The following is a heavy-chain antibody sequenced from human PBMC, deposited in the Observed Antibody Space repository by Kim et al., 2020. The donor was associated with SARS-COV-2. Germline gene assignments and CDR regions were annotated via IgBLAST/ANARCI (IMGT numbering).Heavy chain of an antibody. Sequence: SETLSLTCTVSGGSISSYYWSWIRQPPGKGLEWIGYIYYSGSTNYNPSLKSRVTISVDTSKNQFSLKLSSVTAADTAVYYCARERGGDNVDTAMDDWYFDLWGRGTLVTVSS. V-gene: IGHV4-59*01. CDR3: ARERGGDNVDTAMDDWYFDL. D-gene: IGHD5-18*01. CDR1: GGSISSYY. J-gene: IGHJ2*01. CDR2: IYYSGST.